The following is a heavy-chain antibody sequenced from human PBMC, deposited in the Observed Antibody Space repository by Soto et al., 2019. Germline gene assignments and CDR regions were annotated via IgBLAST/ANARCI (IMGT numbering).Heavy chain of an antibody. J-gene: IGHJ4*02. Sequence: GASVKVSCKASGGTLSSFINYPINWVRQAPGQGLEWMGGIVPNVGTVNYAQKFQGRVTITADKSTGTAYTEVSSLRSEDTALYYCARRDTSGFLRYFDNWGQGTLVTVSS. CDR3: ARRDTSGFLRYFDN. CDR2: IVPNVGTV. CDR1: GGTLSSFINYP. V-gene: IGHV1-69*06. D-gene: IGHD3-3*01.